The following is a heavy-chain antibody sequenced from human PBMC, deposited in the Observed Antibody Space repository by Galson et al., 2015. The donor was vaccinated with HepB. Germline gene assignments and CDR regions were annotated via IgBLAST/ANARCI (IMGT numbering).Heavy chain of an antibody. CDR2: ISSNGGNA. CDR1: GFTFSSYA. J-gene: IGHJ2*01. D-gene: IGHD3-10*01. V-gene: IGHV3-23*01. Sequence: SLRLSCAASGFTFSSYAMSWVRQAPGKGLEWVSLISSNGGNAYYADSVKGRLTISRDNSKNTLYLQMNSLRAEDTAEYYCAKGWDGSGRHFDLWGRGTLVTVSS. CDR3: AKGWDGSGRHFDL.